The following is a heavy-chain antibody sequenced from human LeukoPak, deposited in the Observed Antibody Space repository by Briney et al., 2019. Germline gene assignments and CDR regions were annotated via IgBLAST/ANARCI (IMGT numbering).Heavy chain of an antibody. J-gene: IGHJ4*02. CDR3: ARDRDYSNTERGFDY. CDR1: GYTCTDYY. Sequence: ASVKVSCKTSGYTCTDYYIHWVRQAPGQGLEWMGWINPNSGETNSAQKFQGRVTMTGDTSISTAYMELSRVTSDDTAVYYCARDRDYSNTERGFDYWGQGTLITVSS. CDR2: INPNSGET. V-gene: IGHV1-2*02. D-gene: IGHD4-11*01.